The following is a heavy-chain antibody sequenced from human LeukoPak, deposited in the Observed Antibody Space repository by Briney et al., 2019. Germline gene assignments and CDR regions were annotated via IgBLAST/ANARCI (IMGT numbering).Heavy chain of an antibody. CDR2: IYYSGST. CDR3: ARHDDYGDYAGLNWFDP. Sequence: SETLSLTCTVSGGSISSSSYYWGWIRQPPGTGLEWLGSIYYSGSTYYNPSLKSRVTISVDTSKNQLSLKLSSVTAADTAVYYCARHDDYGDYAGLNWFDPWGQGTLVTVSS. J-gene: IGHJ5*02. V-gene: IGHV4-39*01. CDR1: GGSISSSSYY. D-gene: IGHD4-17*01.